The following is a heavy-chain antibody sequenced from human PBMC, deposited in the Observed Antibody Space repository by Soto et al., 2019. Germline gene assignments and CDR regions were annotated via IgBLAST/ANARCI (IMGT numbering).Heavy chain of an antibody. D-gene: IGHD6-19*01. CDR3: ALGAVAGTQIPLNY. CDR2: ISGSGGST. CDR1: GFTFSSYA. J-gene: IGHJ4*02. V-gene: IGHV3-23*01. Sequence: EVQLLESGGGLVQPGGSLRLSCAASGFTFSSYAMSWVRQAPGKGLEWVSAISGSGGSTYFADSVKGRFTISRDNSKNTLYLQMNSLRGEDTAVYYCALGAVAGTQIPLNYWGQGTLVTVSS.